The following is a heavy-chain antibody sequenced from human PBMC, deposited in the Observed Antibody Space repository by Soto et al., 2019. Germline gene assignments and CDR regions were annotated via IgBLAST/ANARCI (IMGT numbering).Heavy chain of an antibody. V-gene: IGHV5-51*01. CDR1: GYSFTSYW. J-gene: IGHJ4*02. CDR2: IYPGDSDT. CDR3: ARTYYYDSSGYYPNIFDY. D-gene: IGHD3-22*01. Sequence: GESLKISCKGSGYSFTSYWIGWVRQMPGKGLEWMGIIYPGDSDTRYSPSFQGQVTISADKSISTAYLQWSSLKASDTAMYYCARTYYYDSSGYYPNIFDYWGQGTLVTVS.